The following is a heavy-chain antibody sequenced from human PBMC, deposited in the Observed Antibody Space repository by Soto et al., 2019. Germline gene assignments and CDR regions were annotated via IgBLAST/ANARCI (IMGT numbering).Heavy chain of an antibody. CDR3: AKDSLNTYYYDSSGYSYYYYGMDV. J-gene: IGHJ6*02. CDR1: GFTFSSYA. V-gene: IGHV3-23*01. CDR2: ISGSGGST. Sequence: GGSLRLSCAASGFTFSSYAMSWVRQAPGKGLEWVSAISGSGGSTYYADSVKGRFTISRDNSKNTLYLQMNSLRAEDTAVYYCAKDSLNTYYYDSSGYSYYYYGMDVWGQGTTVTVSS. D-gene: IGHD3-22*01.